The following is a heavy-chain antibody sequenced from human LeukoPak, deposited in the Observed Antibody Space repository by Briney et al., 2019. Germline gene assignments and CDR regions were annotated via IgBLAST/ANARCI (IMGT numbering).Heavy chain of an antibody. Sequence: PSETLSLTCAVYGGSFSGYYWSWIRQPPGKGLEWIGEINHSGSTNYNPSLKSRVTISVDTPKNQFSLKLSSVTAADTAVYYCARGRSSYGMDVWGKGTTVTVSS. CDR1: GGSFSGYY. CDR2: INHSGST. J-gene: IGHJ6*04. V-gene: IGHV4-34*01. CDR3: ARGRSSYGMDV.